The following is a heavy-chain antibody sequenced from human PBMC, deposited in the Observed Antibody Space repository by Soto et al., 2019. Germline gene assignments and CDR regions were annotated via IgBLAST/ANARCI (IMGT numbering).Heavy chain of an antibody. CDR2: IYYSGST. Sequence: SETLSLTCTVSGGSISSHYWSWIRQPPGKGLEWIGYIYYSGSTNYNPSLKSRVTISVDTSKNQFSLKLSSVTAADTAVYYCASQSPIVATPLGDAFDIWGQGTMVTVSS. D-gene: IGHD5-12*01. CDR1: GGSISSHY. V-gene: IGHV4-59*08. J-gene: IGHJ3*02. CDR3: ASQSPIVATPLGDAFDI.